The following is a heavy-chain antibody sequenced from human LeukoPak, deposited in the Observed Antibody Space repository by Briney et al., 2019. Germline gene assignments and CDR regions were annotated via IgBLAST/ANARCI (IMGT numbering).Heavy chain of an antibody. Sequence: GASLKISCKGSGYSFTSYWIGWVRQMPGKGLEWMGIIYPGDSDTRYSPSFQGQVTISADKSISTAYLQWSSLKAPDTAMYYCARPAATTVVTPDAFDIWGQGTMVTVSS. J-gene: IGHJ3*02. CDR1: GYSFTSYW. CDR3: ARPAATTVVTPDAFDI. D-gene: IGHD4-23*01. CDR2: IYPGDSDT. V-gene: IGHV5-51*01.